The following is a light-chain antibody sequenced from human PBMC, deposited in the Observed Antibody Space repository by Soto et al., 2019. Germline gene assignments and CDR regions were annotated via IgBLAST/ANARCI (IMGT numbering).Light chain of an antibody. CDR2: GKS. Sequence: QSVLTQPPSVSGAPGQRVTISCTGSSSNIGLGYDAHWYQQLPGTAPKLLIYGKSNRPSGVPDRFSGSKSDNTASLTVSGLQTDDEADYYCSSYAGSNILFGTGTKVTVL. CDR3: SSYAGSNIL. J-gene: IGLJ1*01. CDR1: SSNIGLGYD. V-gene: IGLV1-40*01.